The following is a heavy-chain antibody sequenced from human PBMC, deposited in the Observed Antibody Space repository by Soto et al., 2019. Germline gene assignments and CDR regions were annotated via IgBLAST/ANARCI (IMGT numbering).Heavy chain of an antibody. D-gene: IGHD2-2*01. CDR2: MNPKSGNT. CDR3: ARAVRCSSTSCYYYYMDV. J-gene: IGHJ6*03. Sequence: QVQLVQSGAEVKKPGASLKVSCKASGYTFTSYDINWVRQATGQVVEWMGWMNPKSGNTGYAQKFQDRVTMTLNTSISTAYMELSSLRSEVTAVYYCARAVRCSSTSCYYYYMDVWGKGTTVTVSS. CDR1: GYTFTSYD. V-gene: IGHV1-8*01.